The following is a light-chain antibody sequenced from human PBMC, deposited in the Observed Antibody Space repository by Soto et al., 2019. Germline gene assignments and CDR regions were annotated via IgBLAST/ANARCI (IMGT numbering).Light chain of an antibody. CDR1: QSISSR. V-gene: IGKV1-5*03. J-gene: IGKJ4*01. CDR3: QQYNSYPLT. CDR2: KAS. Sequence: DIQMTQSPSTLSASEGDRVTITCRASQSISSRLAWYQQKPGKAPNLLIYKASSLESGVPSRFSGSGSGTEFTLTISSLQPDDFATYYCQQYNSYPLTFGGGTKVEIK.